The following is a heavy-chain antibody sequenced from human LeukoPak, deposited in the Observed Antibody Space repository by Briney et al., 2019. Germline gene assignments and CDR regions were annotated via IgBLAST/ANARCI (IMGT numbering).Heavy chain of an antibody. Sequence: SETLSLTCTVSGDSLSISSYYCGWGRQPPGRGLEWIGSIYYSGSTCYNPSLKSRATISVDTSKNQFSLKLSSVPAADTAVYYCASAQPDPSFGVVIGRWLQLGPPGYYLDYWGQGTPVTVSS. D-gene: IGHD5-24*01. CDR2: IYYSGST. CDR3: ASAQPDPSFGVVIGRWLQLGPPGYYLDY. V-gene: IGHV4-39*07. J-gene: IGHJ4*02. CDR1: GDSLSISSYY.